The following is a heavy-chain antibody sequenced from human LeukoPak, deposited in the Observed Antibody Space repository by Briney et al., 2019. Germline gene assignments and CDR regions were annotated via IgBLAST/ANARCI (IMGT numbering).Heavy chain of an antibody. CDR2: ISSSSSYI. V-gene: IGHV3-21*01. Sequence: GGSLGLSCAASGFTFSSYSMNWVRQAPGKGLEWVSSISSSSSYIYYADSVKGRFTISRDNAKNSLYLQMNSLRAEDTAVYYCARHARSMWLRYRYFDYWGQGTLVTVSS. CDR1: GFTFSSYS. D-gene: IGHD5-12*01. CDR3: ARHARSMWLRYRYFDY. J-gene: IGHJ4*02.